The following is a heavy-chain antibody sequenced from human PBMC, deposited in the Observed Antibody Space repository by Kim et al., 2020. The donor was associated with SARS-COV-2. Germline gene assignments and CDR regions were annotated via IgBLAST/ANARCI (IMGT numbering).Heavy chain of an antibody. CDR3: AREGSSSSWYLWFDP. J-gene: IGHJ5*02. V-gene: IGHV3-7*01. CDR1: GFTFSSYW. CDR2: IKQDGSEK. D-gene: IGHD6-13*01. Sequence: GGSLRLSCAASGFTFSSYWMSWVRQAPGKGLEWVANIKQDGSEKYYVDSVKGRFTISRDNAKNSLYLQMNSLRAEDTAVYYCAREGSSSSWYLWFDPWGQGTLVTVSS.